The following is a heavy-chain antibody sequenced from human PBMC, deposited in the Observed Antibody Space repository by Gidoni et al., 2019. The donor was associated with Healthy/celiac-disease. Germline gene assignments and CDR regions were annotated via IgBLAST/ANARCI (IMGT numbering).Heavy chain of an antibody. V-gene: IGHV4-59*01. CDR1: GGSISSYY. CDR2: IYYSGST. CDR3: ARDGFWSGYIGGGRWFDP. Sequence: QVQLPESGPGLVKPSETLSLTCTVSGGSISSYYWSWIRQPPGKGLEWIGYIYYSGSTNYNPSLKSRVTISVDTSKNQFSLKLSSVTAADTAVYYCARDGFWSGYIGGGRWFDPWVQGTLVTVSS. D-gene: IGHD3-3*01. J-gene: IGHJ5*02.